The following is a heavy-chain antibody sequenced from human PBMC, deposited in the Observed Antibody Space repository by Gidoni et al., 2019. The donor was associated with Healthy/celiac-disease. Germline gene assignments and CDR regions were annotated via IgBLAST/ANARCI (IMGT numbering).Heavy chain of an antibody. Sequence: QVQLPESGPGLVKPSQTLSLTCAVSGGSISSGGYSRSWIRQPPGKGLEWIGYIYYSGSTYYNPSLKSRVTISVDTSKNQFSLKLSSVTAADTAVYYCATHPYDFWSGHYYYYYMDVWGKGTTVTVSS. D-gene: IGHD3-3*01. CDR3: ATHPYDFWSGHYYYYYMDV. CDR2: IYYSGST. CDR1: GGSISSGGYS. J-gene: IGHJ6*03. V-gene: IGHV4-30-4*07.